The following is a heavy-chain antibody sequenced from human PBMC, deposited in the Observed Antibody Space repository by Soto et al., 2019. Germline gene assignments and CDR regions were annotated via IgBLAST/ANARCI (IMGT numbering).Heavy chain of an antibody. J-gene: IGHJ6*02. CDR3: AGGITMMVVVPPTPNYGMNV. CDR1: GYTFTSYY. V-gene: IGHV1-46*01. D-gene: IGHD3-22*01. Sequence: GASVKVSCKASGYTFTSYYMHWVRQAPGQGLKWMGIINPSGGSTSYAQKFKGRVTMTRDTSTSTVYMELSSLRSEDTAVNYCAGGITMMVVVPPTPNYGMNVWGQGTRFTVSS. CDR2: INPSGGST.